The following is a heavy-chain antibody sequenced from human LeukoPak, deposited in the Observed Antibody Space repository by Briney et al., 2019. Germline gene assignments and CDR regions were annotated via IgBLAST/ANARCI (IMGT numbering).Heavy chain of an antibody. J-gene: IGHJ3*02. CDR1: GYTFTGYY. CDR3: ARDLGSGMIALAPTNGFDI. CDR2: INPNSGGT. D-gene: IGHD3-22*01. Sequence: ASVKVSCKASGYTFTGYYMHWVRHAPGQGLEWMGWINPNSGGTNYAQKFQGRVTMTRDTSISTAYMELSRLRSDDTAVYYWARDLGSGMIALAPTNGFDIWGQGTMVTVSS. V-gene: IGHV1-2*02.